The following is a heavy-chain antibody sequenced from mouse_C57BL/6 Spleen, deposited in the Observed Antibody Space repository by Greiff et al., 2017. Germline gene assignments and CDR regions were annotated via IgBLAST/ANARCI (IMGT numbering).Heavy chain of an antibody. V-gene: IGHV2-5*01. J-gene: IGHJ2*01. D-gene: IGHD1-1*01. Sequence: QVQLQQSGPGLVQPSQSLSITCTVSGFSLTSNGVHWVRQSPGKGLEWLGVICSGGSTDYNAAFMSRLSITKNNSKSQVFFKMNGLQADDTAIYCCARERYYEHFDYWGKGTTLTVSS. CDR2: ICSGGST. CDR3: ARERYYEHFDY. CDR1: GFSLTSNG.